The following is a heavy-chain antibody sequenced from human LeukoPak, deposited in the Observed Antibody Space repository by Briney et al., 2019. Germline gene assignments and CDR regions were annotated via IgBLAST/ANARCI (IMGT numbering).Heavy chain of an antibody. CDR1: GFTFSSYG. D-gene: IGHD1-26*01. CDR2: IWYDGSNK. Sequence: PGGSLRLSCAASGFTFSSYGMHWVRQAPGKGLEWVAVIWYDGSNKYYADSVKGRFTISRDNSKNTLYLQMNSLRAEDTAVYYCAKSGGSYPYYFDYWGQGTLVTVSS. V-gene: IGHV3-33*06. CDR3: AKSGGSYPYYFDY. J-gene: IGHJ4*02.